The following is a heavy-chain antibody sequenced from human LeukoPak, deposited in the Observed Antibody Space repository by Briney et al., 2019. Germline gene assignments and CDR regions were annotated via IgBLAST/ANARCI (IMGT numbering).Heavy chain of an antibody. CDR1: GFTFGDYA. Sequence: PGGSLRLSCAASGFTFGDYAMSWVRQAPGKGLEWVGFIRSKAYGGTTEYAASVKGRFTISRDDSKSIAYLQMNSLKTEDTAVYYCTREPGYYDSSGYFHFDYWGQGTLVTVSS. V-gene: IGHV3-49*04. J-gene: IGHJ4*02. D-gene: IGHD3-22*01. CDR2: IRSKAYGGTT. CDR3: TREPGYYDSSGYFHFDY.